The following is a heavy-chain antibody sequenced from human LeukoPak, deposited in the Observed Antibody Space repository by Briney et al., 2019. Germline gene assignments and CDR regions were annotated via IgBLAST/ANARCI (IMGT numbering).Heavy chain of an antibody. Sequence: AASVNVSCKASGYTFTSYGISWVRQAPGQGLEWMGWISAYNGNTNYAQKVQGRVTMTTDTSTSTAYMELRSLISEDTAVYYCARAYYDILTGYYLLDPWGQGTLVTVSS. V-gene: IGHV1-18*01. CDR2: ISAYNGNT. D-gene: IGHD3-9*01. J-gene: IGHJ5*02. CDR3: ARAYYDILTGYYLLDP. CDR1: GYTFTSYG.